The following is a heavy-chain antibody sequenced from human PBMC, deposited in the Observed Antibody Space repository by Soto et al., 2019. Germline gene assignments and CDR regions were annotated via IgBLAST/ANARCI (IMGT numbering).Heavy chain of an antibody. V-gene: IGHV1-69*01. CDR1: GGTFSSYA. Sequence: QVQLVQSGAEVKKPGSSVKVSCKASGGTFSSYAISWVRQAPGQGLEWMGGVIPIFGTANYAQKLQGRVNITEDEATRTAYMELRRLGSEDTAMYYCASDRQQLSIHYDYYGMDVWGQGTTVVVAS. CDR2: VIPIFGTA. CDR3: ASDRQQLSIHYDYYGMDV. D-gene: IGHD6-13*01. J-gene: IGHJ6*02.